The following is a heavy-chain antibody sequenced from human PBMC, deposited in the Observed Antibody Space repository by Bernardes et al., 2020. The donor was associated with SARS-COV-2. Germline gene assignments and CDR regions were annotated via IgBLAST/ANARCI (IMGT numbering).Heavy chain of an antibody. CDR3: ATDQRYYVSLTGRTYYYGMDV. CDR1: GYTLTELS. Sequence: ASVKVSCKVSGYTLTELSMHWVRQAPGKGLEGMGGFDPEDGETIYAQKFQGRVTMTEDTSTDTAYMELSSLRSEDTAVYDCATDQRYYVSLTGRTYYYGMDVWGQGTTVTVSS. V-gene: IGHV1-24*01. J-gene: IGHJ6*02. CDR2: FDPEDGET. D-gene: IGHD3-9*01.